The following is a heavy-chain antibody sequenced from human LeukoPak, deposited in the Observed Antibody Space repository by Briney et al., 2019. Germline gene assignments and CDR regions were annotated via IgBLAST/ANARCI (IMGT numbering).Heavy chain of an antibody. CDR3: ARVGARYCSSTSCSPDAFDI. V-gene: IGHV4-59*01. CDR1: GGSISSYY. Sequence: SETLSLTCTVSGGSISSYYWSWIRQPPGKGLEWIGYIYYSGSTIYNPSLKSRVTISVDTSKNQFSLKLSSVTAADTAVYYCARVGARYCSSTSCSPDAFDIWGQGTMVTVSS. J-gene: IGHJ3*02. D-gene: IGHD2-2*01. CDR2: IYYSGST.